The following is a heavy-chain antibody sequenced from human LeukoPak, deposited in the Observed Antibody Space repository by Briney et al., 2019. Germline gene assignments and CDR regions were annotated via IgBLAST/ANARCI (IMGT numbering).Heavy chain of an antibody. CDR2: IIPIFGTA. Sequence: SVKVSCKASGGTFSSYAINWVRLAPGQGLEWMGGIIPIFGTANYAQKFPGRVTITTDESTSTAYMELTSLRSEDTAVYYCARVFARGGEISGSYYYYWGQGTLVTVSS. V-gene: IGHV1-69*05. J-gene: IGHJ4*02. CDR3: ARVFARGGEISGSYYYY. CDR1: GGTFSSYA. D-gene: IGHD1-26*01.